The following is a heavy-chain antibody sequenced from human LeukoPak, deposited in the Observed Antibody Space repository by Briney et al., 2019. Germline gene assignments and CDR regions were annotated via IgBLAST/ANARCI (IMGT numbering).Heavy chain of an antibody. CDR1: GGSISSGSYY. Sequence: SETLSLTCTVSGGSISSGSYYWSWIRQSAGKGLEWIGRIYTSGSTNYNPSLKSRVTISVDTSKNQFSLKLSSVTAADTAVYYCARHYYDILTGYQVGFDYWGQGTLVTVSS. J-gene: IGHJ4*02. CDR2: IYTSGST. D-gene: IGHD3-9*01. V-gene: IGHV4-61*02. CDR3: ARHYYDILTGYQVGFDY.